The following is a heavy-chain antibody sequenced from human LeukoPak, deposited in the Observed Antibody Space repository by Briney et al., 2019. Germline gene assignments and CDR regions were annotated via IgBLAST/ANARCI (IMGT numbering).Heavy chain of an antibody. V-gene: IGHV4-39*01. CDR3: ARVGYYDSSGYRYWYFDL. Sequence: SETLSLTCTVSGGSISSSSYYWGWIRQPPGKGLEWIGSIYYSGSTYYNPSLKSRVTISVDTSKNQFSLKLSSVTAADTAVYYCARVGYYDSSGYRYWYFDLWGRGTLVTVSS. J-gene: IGHJ2*01. CDR1: GGSISSSSYY. CDR2: IYYSGST. D-gene: IGHD3-22*01.